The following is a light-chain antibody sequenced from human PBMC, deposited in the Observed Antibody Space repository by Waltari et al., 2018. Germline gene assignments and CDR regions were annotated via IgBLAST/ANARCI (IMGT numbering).Light chain of an antibody. V-gene: IGKV3-11*01. Sequence: EIVLTQSPVTLSLSQGESATLSCRASQSVSSYLAWYQQKPGQAPRLLIYDASNRASGIPARFSGSGSGTDFTLTISSLEPEDFAVYYCQQRDNWPPVGTFGPGTKVEIK. CDR1: QSVSSY. J-gene: IGKJ3*01. CDR2: DAS. CDR3: QQRDNWPPVGT.